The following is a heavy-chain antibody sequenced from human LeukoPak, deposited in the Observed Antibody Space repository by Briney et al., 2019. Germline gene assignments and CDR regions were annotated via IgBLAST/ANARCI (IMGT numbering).Heavy chain of an antibody. CDR1: GYTFTDYH. CDR2: NNPNSGGT. Sequence: ASVKVSCKASGYTFTDYHIYWLRQAPGQGLEWMGWNNPNSGGTNYAQKFQGRVTMTRDTSISTAYMELSRLRSDDTAVYYCARLVEDYYDSSGYYPDKVDYWGQGTLVTVSS. D-gene: IGHD3-22*01. V-gene: IGHV1-2*02. CDR3: ARLVEDYYDSSGYYPDKVDY. J-gene: IGHJ4*02.